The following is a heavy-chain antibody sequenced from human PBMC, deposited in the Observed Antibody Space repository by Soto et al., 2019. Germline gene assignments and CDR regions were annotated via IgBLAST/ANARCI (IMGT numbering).Heavy chain of an antibody. Sequence: ASVKVSCKTSGGTFSTFGISWVRQAPGQGLEWMGGIIPFFGTAEYSQKFEDRITITAAESTNTVYMDLRSLTSEDTAIYYCARTAPMDAGDKYYYDFWGQGALVTVSS. CDR1: GGTFSTFG. J-gene: IGHJ4*02. V-gene: IGHV1-69*13. D-gene: IGHD3-16*01. CDR2: IIPFFGTA. CDR3: ARTAPMDAGDKYYYDF.